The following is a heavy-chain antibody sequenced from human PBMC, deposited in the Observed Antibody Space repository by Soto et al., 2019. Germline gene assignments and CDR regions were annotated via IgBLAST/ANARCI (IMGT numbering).Heavy chain of an antibody. Sequence: SETLSPTSTHSGCPISSYYWSWIRQPPGKGLEWIGYIYYSGSTNYNPSLKSRVTISVDTSKNQFSLKLSSVTAADTAVYYCAATPRYWGQGRLVTVS. CDR2: IYYSGST. D-gene: IGHD2-15*01. J-gene: IGHJ4*02. CDR3: AATPRY. CDR1: GCPISSYY. V-gene: IGHV4-59*01.